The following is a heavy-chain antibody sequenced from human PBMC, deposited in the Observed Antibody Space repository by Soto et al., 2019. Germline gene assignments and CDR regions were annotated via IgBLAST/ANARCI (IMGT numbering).Heavy chain of an antibody. D-gene: IGHD6-6*01. CDR2: ISGSGGST. V-gene: IGHV3-23*01. CDR3: AKDPYSSSSPYYFDY. J-gene: IGHJ4*02. CDR1: GFTFSSYA. Sequence: GGSLRLSCAASGFTFSSYAMSWVRQAPGKGLEWVSAISGSGGSTYYADSVKGRFTISRDNSKNTLYLQMNSLRAEDTAVYYCAKDPYSSSSPYYFDYWGQGTLVTVSS.